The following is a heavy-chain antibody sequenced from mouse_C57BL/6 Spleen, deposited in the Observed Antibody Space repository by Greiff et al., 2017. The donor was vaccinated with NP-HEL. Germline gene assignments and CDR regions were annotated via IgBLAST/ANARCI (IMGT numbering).Heavy chain of an antibody. V-gene: IGHV5-16*01. J-gene: IGHJ2*01. D-gene: IGHD1-1*01. Sequence: EVQLVESEGGLVQPGSSMKLSCTASGFTFSDYYMAWVRQVPEKGLEWVANINYDGSSTYYLDSLKSRFIISRDNAKNILYLQMSSLKSEDTATYYCARDGSSYGYFDYWGQGTTLTVSS. CDR1: GFTFSDYY. CDR2: INYDGSST. CDR3: ARDGSSYGYFDY.